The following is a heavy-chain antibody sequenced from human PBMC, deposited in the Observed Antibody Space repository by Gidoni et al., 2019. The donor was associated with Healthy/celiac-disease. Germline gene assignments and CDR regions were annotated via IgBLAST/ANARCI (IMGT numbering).Heavy chain of an antibody. CDR2: IWYDGSNK. CDR3: ARERKEGQRGAFDI. V-gene: IGHV3-33*01. J-gene: IGHJ3*02. CDR1: GFTCSSYG. Sequence: QVQLLESGGGLVPPAGSLRLSCAASGFTCSSYGMHWVRHAPGKGLEWVAVIWYDGSNKYYADSVKGRFTISRDNSKNTLYLQMNSLRAEDTAVYYCARERKEGQRGAFDIWGQGTMVTVSS.